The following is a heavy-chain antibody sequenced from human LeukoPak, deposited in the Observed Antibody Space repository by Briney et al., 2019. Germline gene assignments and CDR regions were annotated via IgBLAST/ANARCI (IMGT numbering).Heavy chain of an antibody. J-gene: IGHJ4*02. CDR3: ARAIVVPAAITNFDY. Sequence: SETLSLTCTVSGGSISSGGYYWSWIRQHPGKGLEWIGYIYYSGSTYYNPSLKSRVTISVDTSKNQFSLKLSSVTAADTAAYYCARAIVVPAAITNFDYWGQGTLVTVSS. CDR1: GGSISSGGYY. V-gene: IGHV4-31*03. D-gene: IGHD2-2*01. CDR2: IYYSGST.